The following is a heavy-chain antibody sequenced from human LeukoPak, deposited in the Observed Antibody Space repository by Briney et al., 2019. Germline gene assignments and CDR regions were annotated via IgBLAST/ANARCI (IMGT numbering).Heavy chain of an antibody. Sequence: PGGSLRLSCAASGFTFSSYTMHWVRQAPGKGLEWAAVISYDGNNKYYADPVKGRFTISRDNSKNTLYLQMNSLRAEDTAVYYCARDVGLATVTTGGHWGQGTLVTVSS. CDR1: GFTFSSYT. V-gene: IGHV3-30-3*01. J-gene: IGHJ4*02. D-gene: IGHD4-11*01. CDR3: ARDVGLATVTTGGH. CDR2: ISYDGNNK.